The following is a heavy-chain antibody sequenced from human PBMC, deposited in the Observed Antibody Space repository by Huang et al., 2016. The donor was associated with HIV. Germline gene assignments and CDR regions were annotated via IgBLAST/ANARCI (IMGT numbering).Heavy chain of an antibody. CDR2: IIPILGTA. V-gene: IGHV1-69*13. CDR3: ARARGYYDSSVSYYFDY. J-gene: IGHJ4*02. D-gene: IGHD3-22*01. Sequence: QVQLVQSGAEVKKPGSSVKVSCKAYGGTFRIYAISWVRQAPGQGLEWMGGIIPILGTANYAQKFQGRVTITADESTSTAYMELSSLRSEDTAVYYCARARGYYDSSVSYYFDYWGQGTLVTVSS. CDR1: GGTFRIYA.